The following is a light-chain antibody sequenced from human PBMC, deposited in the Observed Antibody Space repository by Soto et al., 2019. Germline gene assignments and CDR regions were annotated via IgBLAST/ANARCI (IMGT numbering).Light chain of an antibody. J-gene: IGKJ2*01. CDR1: QSIYNY. CDR3: QQSYSTPT. V-gene: IGKV1-39*01. Sequence: DIQMTQSPSSLSASVGDRVTITCRASQSIYNYLNWYQQKPGKAPKLLTYAASSLQSGVPSRFSGSGSGTDFILTISSLQPEDFATYYCQQSYSTPTFGQGTKLEIK. CDR2: AAS.